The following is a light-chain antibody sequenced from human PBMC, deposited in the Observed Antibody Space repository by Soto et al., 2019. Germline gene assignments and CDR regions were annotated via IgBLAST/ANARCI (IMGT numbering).Light chain of an antibody. Sequence: QSVLTQPPSASGSPGQSVTISCTGTSSDVGGYNYVSWYQQHPGKAPKLMIYEVSKRPSGVPDRFSGSKSGNTASLTVSGIQAEDEADYYCRSYAGSNNVAFVFGNGTKVTVL. CDR2: EVS. CDR3: RSYAGSNNVAFV. J-gene: IGLJ1*01. CDR1: SSDVGGYNY. V-gene: IGLV2-8*01.